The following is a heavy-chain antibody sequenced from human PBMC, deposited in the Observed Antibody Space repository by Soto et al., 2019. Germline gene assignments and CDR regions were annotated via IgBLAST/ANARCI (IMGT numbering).Heavy chain of an antibody. D-gene: IGHD3-10*01. Sequence: PSETLSLTCTVSGGSISSYYWSWIRQPPGKGLEWIGYIYYSGSTNYNPPLKSRVTISVDTSKNQFSLKLNSMTAADTAVYYCVRHNYGSGSTYFDYWGQGTLVTVSS. V-gene: IGHV4-59*08. CDR2: IYYSGST. J-gene: IGHJ4*02. CDR3: VRHNYGSGSTYFDY. CDR1: GGSISSYY.